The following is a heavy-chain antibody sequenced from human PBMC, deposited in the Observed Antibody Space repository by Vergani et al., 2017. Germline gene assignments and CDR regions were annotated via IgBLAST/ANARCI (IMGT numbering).Heavy chain of an antibody. CDR1: GFTVSSNY. CDR2: ISSSGSTI. CDR3: ARDPMTTLDY. V-gene: IGHV3-11*01. J-gene: IGHJ4*02. D-gene: IGHD4-11*01. Sequence: VQLLESGGGLVQPGGSLRLSCAASGFTVSSNYMSWVRQAPGKGLEWVSYISSSGSTIYYADSVKGRFTISRDNAKNSLYLQMNSLRAEDTAVYYCARDPMTTLDYWGQGTLVTVSS.